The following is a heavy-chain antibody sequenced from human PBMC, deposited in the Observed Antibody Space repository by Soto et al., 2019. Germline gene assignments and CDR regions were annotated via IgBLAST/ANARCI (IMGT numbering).Heavy chain of an antibody. CDR2: ISYDGYLK. CDR3: AKDFKVSGSHYGTLNYYYGMDV. D-gene: IGHD3-10*01. V-gene: IGHV3-30*18. CDR1: VFTFIKYG. Sequence: GWSLRLSCESSVFTFIKYGMQWVRQAPGKGLEWVAVISYDGYLKYYVDSVKGRFTVARDNSKNTLFLEMNSLRVEDTAVYFCAKDFKVSGSHYGTLNYYYGMDVWGQGTTVTVSS. J-gene: IGHJ6*02.